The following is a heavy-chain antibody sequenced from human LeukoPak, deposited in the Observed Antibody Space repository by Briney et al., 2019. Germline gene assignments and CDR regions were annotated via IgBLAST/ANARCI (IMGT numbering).Heavy chain of an antibody. Sequence: GGSLRLSCAASGFTFSSYAMSWVRQAPGKGLEWVSSISGTGSSTYYADSVKGRFTISSDNSKNTLYLQMHSLRAEDTAVYYCAKGYSGSYYWTGHDYWGQGTLVTVPS. J-gene: IGHJ4*02. CDR3: AKGYSGSYYWTGHDY. D-gene: IGHD1-26*01. CDR2: ISGTGSST. CDR1: GFTFSSYA. V-gene: IGHV3-23*01.